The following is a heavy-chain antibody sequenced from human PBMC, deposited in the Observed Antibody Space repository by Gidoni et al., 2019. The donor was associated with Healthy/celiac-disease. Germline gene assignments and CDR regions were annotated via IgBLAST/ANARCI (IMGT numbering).Heavy chain of an antibody. D-gene: IGHD3-22*01. J-gene: IGHJ4*02. CDR2: IIPILGIA. CDR1: GGTFSSYA. Sequence: QVQLVQSGAEVKKPGSSVTVSCKASGGTFSSYAISWVRQAPGQGLEWMGRIIPILGIANYAQKFQGRVAITADKSTSTAYMELSSLRSEETAVYYCATNNGTYYYDSSGHFDYWGQGTLVTVSS. V-gene: IGHV1-69*04. CDR3: ATNNGTYYYDSSGHFDY.